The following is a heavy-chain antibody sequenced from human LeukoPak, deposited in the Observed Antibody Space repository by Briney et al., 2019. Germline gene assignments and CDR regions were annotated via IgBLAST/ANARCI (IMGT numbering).Heavy chain of an antibody. D-gene: IGHD2-2*01. Sequence: SVKVSCKASGYTFTSYDINWVRQAPGQGLEWMGGIIPIFGTANYAQKFQGRVTITADESTSTAYMELSSLRSEDTAVYYCARAQPNSSTSLHYYYYYYMDVWGKGTTVTVSS. CDR1: GYTFTSYD. CDR3: ARAQPNSSTSLHYYYYYYMDV. CDR2: IIPIFGTA. J-gene: IGHJ6*03. V-gene: IGHV1-69*13.